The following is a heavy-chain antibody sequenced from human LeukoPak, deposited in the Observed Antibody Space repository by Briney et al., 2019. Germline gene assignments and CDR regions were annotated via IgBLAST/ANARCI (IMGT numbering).Heavy chain of an antibody. CDR2: VNTVSSYI. J-gene: IGHJ4*02. CDR1: GFTFSDYS. Sequence: GGSLRLSCAASGFTFSDYSMNWVRQAPGEGLEWVASVNTVSSYIYYAASMRGRFTISRDNAKNSLFLQMNSLRAEDTAVYYCARLRRNSDRSDFFYYYDHWGQGTLVTVSS. D-gene: IGHD3-22*01. CDR3: ARLRRNSDRSDFFYYYDH. V-gene: IGHV3-21*01.